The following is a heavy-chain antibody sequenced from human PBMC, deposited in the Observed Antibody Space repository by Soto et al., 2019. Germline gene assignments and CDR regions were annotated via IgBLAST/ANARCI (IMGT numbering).Heavy chain of an antibody. CDR1: GYSFTSYW. J-gene: IGHJ4*02. CDR3: ARRRGYSGYANDDY. CDR2: IDPSDSYT. D-gene: IGHD5-12*01. Sequence: GESLKISCQGSGYSFTSYWISWVRQMPGKGLELMGRIDPSDSYTNYRPSFQGHVTISADKSIRTAYLQWSSLKASDTAMYYCARRRGYSGYANDDYWGQGTLVTVSS. V-gene: IGHV5-10-1*01.